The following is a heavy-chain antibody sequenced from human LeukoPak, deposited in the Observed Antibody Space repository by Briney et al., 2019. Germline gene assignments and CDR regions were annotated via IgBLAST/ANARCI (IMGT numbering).Heavy chain of an antibody. D-gene: IGHD3-10*01. CDR3: ARDLSAFGELFWALDY. CDR1: GFTFSSYA. V-gene: IGHV3-30-3*01. Sequence: GGPLRLSCAASGFTFSSYAMSWVRQAPGKGLEWVAVISYDGSNKYYADSVKGRFTISRDNSKNTLYLQMNSLRAEDTAVYYCARDLSAFGELFWALDYWGQGTLVTVSS. CDR2: ISYDGSNK. J-gene: IGHJ4*02.